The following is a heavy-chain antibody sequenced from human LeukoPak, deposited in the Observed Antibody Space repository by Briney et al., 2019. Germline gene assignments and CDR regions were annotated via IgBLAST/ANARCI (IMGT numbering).Heavy chain of an antibody. CDR1: GGSISSYY. D-gene: IGHD3-9*01. J-gene: IGHJ4*02. V-gene: IGHV4-59*01. CDR2: IYYSGST. CDR3: AREDYDILTGYYIFDY. Sequence: SETLSPTCTVSGGSISSYYWTWIRQPPGKGLEWIGYIYYSGSTSYNPSLKSRVTISVDTSKNQFSLKLSSVTAADTAVYYCAREDYDILTGYYIFDYWSQGTLVTVSS.